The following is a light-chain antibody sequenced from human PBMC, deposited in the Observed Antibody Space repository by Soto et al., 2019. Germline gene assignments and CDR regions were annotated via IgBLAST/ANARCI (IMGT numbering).Light chain of an antibody. CDR2: EVT. J-gene: IGLJ2*01. V-gene: IGLV2-8*01. CDR1: SSDIGGYNY. Sequence: QSALTQPPSASGSPGQSVTISCTGTSSDIGGYNYVSWYQQHPGKAPKVMIYEVTKRPSGVPYRFSGSKSGNTASLTVSGLQAEDEADYYCSSYAGSNNFVVFGGGTQLTVL. CDR3: SSYAGSNNFVV.